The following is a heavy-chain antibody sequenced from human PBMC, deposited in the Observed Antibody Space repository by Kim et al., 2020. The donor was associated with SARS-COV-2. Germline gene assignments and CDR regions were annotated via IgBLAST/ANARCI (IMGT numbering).Heavy chain of an antibody. V-gene: IGHV1-18*04. D-gene: IGHD2-2*01. CDR2: ISAYNGNT. CDR3: ARDNLLVPPDAFDI. J-gene: IGHJ3*02. CDR1: GYTFTSYG. Sequence: ASVKVSCKASGYTFTSYGISWVRQAPGQGLEWMGWISAYNGNTNYAQKLQGRVTMTTDTSTSTAYMELRSLRSDDTAVYYCARDNLLVPPDAFDIWGQGTMVTVSS.